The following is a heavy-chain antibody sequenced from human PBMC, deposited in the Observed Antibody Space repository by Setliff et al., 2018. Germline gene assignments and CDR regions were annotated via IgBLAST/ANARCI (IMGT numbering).Heavy chain of an antibody. CDR3: ARDRLGNSGWFDFDF. Sequence: GGSLRLSCAASGFRISFREYWMFWVRQAPGKGLEWVSAINSGGSSTYYADSVKGRFTISRDNSRNTLYLQMNSLGPEDTAVYYCARDRLGNSGWFDFDFWGQGTLVTVSS. CDR2: INSGGSST. V-gene: IGHV3-NL1*01. CDR1: GFRISFREYW. J-gene: IGHJ4*02. D-gene: IGHD6-19*01.